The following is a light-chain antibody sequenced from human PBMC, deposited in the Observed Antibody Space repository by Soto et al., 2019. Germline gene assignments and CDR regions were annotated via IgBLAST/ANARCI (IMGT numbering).Light chain of an antibody. CDR1: SSDVGGYNY. J-gene: IGLJ1*01. V-gene: IGLV2-8*01. CDR3: SSYAGYNNYV. Sequence: QSVLTQSPSASGSPGQSVTISCTGTSSDVGGYNYVSWYQQHPGKAPKLMIYEVSKRPSGVPDRFSGSRSGNTASLTASGLKAEDEADYYCSSYAGYNNYVFGAGSKVTVL. CDR2: EVS.